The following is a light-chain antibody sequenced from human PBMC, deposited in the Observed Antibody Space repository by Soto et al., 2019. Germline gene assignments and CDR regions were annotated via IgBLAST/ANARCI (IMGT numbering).Light chain of an antibody. J-gene: IGKJ1*01. V-gene: IGKV3D-15*01. Sequence: EIVMTQSPATLSVSPGERATLSCRASQSVSSNLAWYQQKPGQAPRLLIYGASVRATGTAARFSGSGSGTEFTLTINSLQSDDFAFYYCQHHNTWLWTFGQGTKVEIK. CDR3: QHHNTWLWT. CDR2: GAS. CDR1: QSVSSN.